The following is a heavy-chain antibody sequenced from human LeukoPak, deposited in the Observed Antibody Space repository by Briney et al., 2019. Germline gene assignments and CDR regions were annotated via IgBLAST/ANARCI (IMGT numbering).Heavy chain of an antibody. J-gene: IGHJ3*02. V-gene: IGHV4-59*12. D-gene: IGHD3-22*01. CDR1: GGSIGTYY. CDR2: IYNSGTT. Sequence: PSETLSLTCTVSGGSIGTYYWSWIRQPPGRGPEWIGYIYNSGTTNYNPSLKGRATISVDTSKDQFSLKLSSVTAADTAVYYCARDYDSSGYYAFDIWGQGTMVTVSS. CDR3: ARDYDSSGYYAFDI.